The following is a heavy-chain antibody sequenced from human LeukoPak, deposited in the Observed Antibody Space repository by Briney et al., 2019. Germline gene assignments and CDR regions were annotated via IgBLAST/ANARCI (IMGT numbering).Heavy chain of an antibody. CDR2: ISSSSSTI. J-gene: IGHJ4*02. CDR1: GSTFSSYS. CDR3: ARALWFGETFPAY. Sequence: GGSLRLSCAASGSTFSSYSMNWVRQAPGKGLEWVSSISSSSSTIYYADSVKGRFTISRDNAKNSLYLQINSLRAEDTAVYYCARALWFGETFPAYWGQGTLVTVSS. V-gene: IGHV3-48*01. D-gene: IGHD3-10*01.